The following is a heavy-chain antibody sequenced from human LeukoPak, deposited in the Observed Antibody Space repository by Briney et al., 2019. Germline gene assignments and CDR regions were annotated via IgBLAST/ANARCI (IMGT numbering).Heavy chain of an antibody. J-gene: IGHJ5*02. CDR2: IDPEDSYT. V-gene: IGHV5-10-1*01. Sequence: GESLKISCKASGYSFADFWIGWVRQMPGRGLEWMGRIDPEDSYTNYNPSFEGHVTISADKSINTAYLQLRRLKASDTAMYYCARGGYSSDWYYYFDPWGQGTLVTVSS. CDR1: GYSFADFW. D-gene: IGHD2-15*01. CDR3: ARGGYSSDWYYYFDP.